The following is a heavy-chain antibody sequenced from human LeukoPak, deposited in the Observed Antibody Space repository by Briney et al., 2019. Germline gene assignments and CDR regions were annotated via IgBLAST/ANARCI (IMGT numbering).Heavy chain of an antibody. V-gene: IGHV1-18*01. CDR1: GYTFTSYG. CDR3: ARGLVPAAICWWFDP. CDR2: ISAYNGNT. D-gene: IGHD2-2*02. J-gene: IGHJ5*02. Sequence: GASVKVSCTASGYTFTSYGISWVRQAPGQGLEWMGWISAYNGNTNYAQKLQGRDTMTTDTSTSTAYMELRSLRSDDTAVYYCARGLVPAAICWWFDPWGQGTLVTVSS.